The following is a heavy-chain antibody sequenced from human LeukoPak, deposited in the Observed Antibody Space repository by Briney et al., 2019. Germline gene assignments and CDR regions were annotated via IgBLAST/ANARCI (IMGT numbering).Heavy chain of an antibody. Sequence: ASVKVSCKASGYTFTSYGISWVRQAPGQGLEWMGWISAYNGNTNYAQKLQGRVTMTTDTSTSTAYMELRSLRSDDTAAYYCARGARYDFWSGYYVDGDYWGQGTLVTVSS. D-gene: IGHD3-3*01. CDR2: ISAYNGNT. V-gene: IGHV1-18*01. CDR1: GYTFTSYG. CDR3: ARGARYDFWSGYYVDGDY. J-gene: IGHJ4*02.